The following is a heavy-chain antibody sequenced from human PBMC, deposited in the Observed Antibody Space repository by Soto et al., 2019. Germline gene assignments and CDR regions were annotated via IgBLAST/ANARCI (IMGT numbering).Heavy chain of an antibody. D-gene: IGHD2-2*01. CDR1: GFTCSDRF. J-gene: IGHJ4*02. Sequence: GCRRLDYAGSGFTCSDRFMACIRQAPGKGLEIVAHMSGSGSSEDYGDSVKGRFSIFRENSKNLLYLQMNSLRAEDTAVYYCAQDRSPPAGGYWGQGTLVTVSS. V-gene: IGHV3-11*01. CDR3: AQDRSPPAGGY. CDR2: MSGSGSSE.